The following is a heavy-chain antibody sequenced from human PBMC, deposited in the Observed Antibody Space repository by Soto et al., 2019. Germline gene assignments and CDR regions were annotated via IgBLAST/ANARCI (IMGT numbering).Heavy chain of an antibody. V-gene: IGHV3-30*18. CDR1: GFTFSSYG. J-gene: IGHJ6*02. Sequence: QVQLVESGGGVVQPGRSLRLSCAASGFTFSSYGMHWVRQAPGKGLEGVAVISYDGSNKYYADSVKGRFTISRDNSKNPLYLQMNSLRAEDTAGYYCAKALYYSGMDVWGQGTTVTVSS. CDR2: ISYDGSNK. CDR3: AKALYYSGMDV.